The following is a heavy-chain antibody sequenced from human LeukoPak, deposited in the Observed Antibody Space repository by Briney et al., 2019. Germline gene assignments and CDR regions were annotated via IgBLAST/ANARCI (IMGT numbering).Heavy chain of an antibody. CDR2: IYHSGST. J-gene: IGHJ4*02. D-gene: IGHD6-19*01. CDR1: GYSISSGYY. V-gene: IGHV4-38-2*02. CDR3: ARPGGWYSGFFDY. Sequence: SETLSLTCTVSGYSISSGYYWGWIRQPPGKGLEWIGSIYHSGSTYYNPSLKSRVTISVDTSKNQFSLKLSSVTAADTAVYYCARPGGWYSGFFDYWGQGTLVTVSS.